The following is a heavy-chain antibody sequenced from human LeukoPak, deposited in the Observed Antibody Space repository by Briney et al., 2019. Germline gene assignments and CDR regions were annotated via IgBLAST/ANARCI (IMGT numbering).Heavy chain of an antibody. V-gene: IGHV1-46*01. Sequence: ASVKVSCKASGYTFTSYNMHWVRQAPGQGLEWMGLINPSGGSTSYAQKFQGRVTMTRDTSISTAYMELSRLRSDDTAVYYCARDITGRDDYDFWSGYQNWGQGTLVTVSA. CDR1: GYTFTSYN. CDR3: ARDITGRDDYDFWSGYQN. J-gene: IGHJ4*02. D-gene: IGHD3-3*01. CDR2: INPSGGST.